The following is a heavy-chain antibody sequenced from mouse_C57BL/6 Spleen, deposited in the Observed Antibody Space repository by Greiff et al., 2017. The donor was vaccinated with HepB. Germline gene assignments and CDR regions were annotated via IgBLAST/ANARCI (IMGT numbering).Heavy chain of an antibody. CDR1: GYTFTSYW. V-gene: IGHV1-50*01. Sequence: QVQLQQPGAELVKPGASVKLSCKASGYTFTSYWMQWVKQRPGQGLEWIGEIDPSDSYTNYNQKFKGKATLTVDTSSSTAYMQLSSLTSEDAAVYYCARKGENFPSMDYWGQGTSVTVSS. J-gene: IGHJ4*01. CDR2: IDPSDSYT. CDR3: ARKGENFPSMDY.